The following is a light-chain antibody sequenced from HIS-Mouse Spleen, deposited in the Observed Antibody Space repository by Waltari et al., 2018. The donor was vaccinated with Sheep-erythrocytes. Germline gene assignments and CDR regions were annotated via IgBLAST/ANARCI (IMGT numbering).Light chain of an antibody. CDR1: QEISNY. CDR3: QQYDNLLT. CDR2: DAS. J-gene: IGKJ4*01. Sequence: DIQMTQSPSYLSAAVGDRATITCQASQEISNYLNWYQQKPGKAPKLLIYDASNLETVVPSRFSGSGSGTDFTFTISSLQPEDIATYYCQQYDNLLTFGGGTKVEIK. V-gene: IGKV1-33*01.